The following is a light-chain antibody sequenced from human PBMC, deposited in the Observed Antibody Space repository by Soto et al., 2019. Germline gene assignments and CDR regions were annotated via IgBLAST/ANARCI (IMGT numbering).Light chain of an antibody. CDR2: DVS. Sequence: QSVLTQQASVSGSPGQSIAISCTGTSSDVGGYNYVSWYQQHPGKAPTVMIYDVSNRPSGVSNRFSGSKSGNTASLTISGLQADDEADYYCSSYTSSSTYVFGTGTRSPS. J-gene: IGLJ1*01. CDR3: SSYTSSSTYV. CDR1: SSDVGGYNY. V-gene: IGLV2-14*01.